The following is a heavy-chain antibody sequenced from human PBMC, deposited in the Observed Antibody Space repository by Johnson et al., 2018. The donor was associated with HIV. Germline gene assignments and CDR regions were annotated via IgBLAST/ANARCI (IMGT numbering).Heavy chain of an antibody. CDR3: ARGFHRGGAFDI. CDR2: ISWNSGSI. CDR1: GFTFDDYA. Sequence: QLVESGGGLVQPGRSLRLSCAASGFTFDDYAMHWVRQAPGKGLEWVSGISWNSGSIGYADSVKGRFTISRDNAKNSLYLQMNSLRAEDTAVYYCARGFHRGGAFDIWGQGKMVTVSS. D-gene: IGHD1-14*01. V-gene: IGHV3-9*01. J-gene: IGHJ3*02.